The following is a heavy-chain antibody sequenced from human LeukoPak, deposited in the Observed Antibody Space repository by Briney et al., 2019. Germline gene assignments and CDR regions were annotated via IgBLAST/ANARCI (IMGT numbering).Heavy chain of an antibody. CDR1: GFTFNSYA. D-gene: IGHD2-2*01. Sequence: GGSLRLSCAASGFTFNSYAMKWVRQAPGKGLEWLAVVLSDGSDQYYGDSVQGRFTVSRDNSKNTLYLQMDNLRFEDTAVYYCARVVVVPAAMDYYMDVWGKGTTVTISS. CDR3: ARVVVVPAAMDYYMDV. CDR2: VLSDGSDQ. J-gene: IGHJ6*03. V-gene: IGHV3-30*04.